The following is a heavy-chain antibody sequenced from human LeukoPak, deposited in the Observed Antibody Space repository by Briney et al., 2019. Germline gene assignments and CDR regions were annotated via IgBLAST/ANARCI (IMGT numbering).Heavy chain of an antibody. CDR1: GFTFSSYG. Sequence: GGSLRLSCAASGFTFSSYGMHWVRQAPGKGLEWVAVISYDGSNKYYADSVKGRFTISRDNSKNTLYLQMNSLRAEDTAVYYYAKGQMVRELLLVDYWGQGTLVTVSS. J-gene: IGHJ4*02. V-gene: IGHV3-30*18. CDR3: AKGQMVRELLLVDY. D-gene: IGHD3-10*01. CDR2: ISYDGSNK.